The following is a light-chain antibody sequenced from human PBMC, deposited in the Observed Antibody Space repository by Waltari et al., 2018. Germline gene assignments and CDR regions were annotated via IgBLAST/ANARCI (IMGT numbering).Light chain of an antibody. J-gene: IGKJ5*01. V-gene: IGKV3-20*01. Sequence: EIVLTQSPGTLSLSPGERATISCRASQSITGNYLVWHQQKPGQPPRLLIYCASSRATVIPDRFSCSVSGTDFTLTIRRLEPEDFAVYYCQHYASPLPITFGQGTRLDIK. CDR3: QHYASPLPIT. CDR2: CAS. CDR1: QSITGNY.